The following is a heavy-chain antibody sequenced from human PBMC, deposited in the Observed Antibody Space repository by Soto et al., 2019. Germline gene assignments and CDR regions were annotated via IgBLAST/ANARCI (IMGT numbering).Heavy chain of an antibody. CDR2: MNPNSGET. Sequence: QEQLVQSAAEVKKPGASVKVSCMTSGYTFNDYEINWVRQATGQGLEWIGWMNPNSGETGYAQRFQGRVTMTTISPLSTAYLELSTLTSDDTAVYYCAQIAMPARPRWYNWFDPWAREPWSPSPQ. D-gene: IGHD2-2*01. CDR3: AQIAMPARPRWYNWFDP. V-gene: IGHV1-8*02. CDR1: GYTFNDYE. J-gene: IGHJ5*02.